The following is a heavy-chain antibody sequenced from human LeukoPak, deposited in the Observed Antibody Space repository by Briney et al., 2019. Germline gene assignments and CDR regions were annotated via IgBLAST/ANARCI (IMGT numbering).Heavy chain of an antibody. CDR3: ARDQSHCSGGSCYYYYGMDV. D-gene: IGHD2-15*01. J-gene: IGHJ6*02. Sequence: ASVKVSCKASGYTFTSYGISWVRQAPGQGLEWMGWISAYNGNTNYAQKLQGRVTMTTDTSTSTAYMELRSLRSDDTAVYYCARDQSHCSGGSCYYYYGMDVWGQGTTVTVSS. CDR1: GYTFTSYG. CDR2: ISAYNGNT. V-gene: IGHV1-18*01.